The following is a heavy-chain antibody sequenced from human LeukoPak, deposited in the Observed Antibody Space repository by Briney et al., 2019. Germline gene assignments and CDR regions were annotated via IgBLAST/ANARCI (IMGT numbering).Heavy chain of an antibody. CDR2: INHSGST. CDR1: GGSFSGYY. D-gene: IGHD6-13*01. CDR3: ARVRAAAIPYYFDY. Sequence: SETLSLTCAVYGGSFSGYYWSWIRQPPGKGLEWIGEINHSGSTNYNPSLKTRVTISVDTSKNQFSLKLTSVTAADTAAYYCARVRAAAIPYYFDYWGQGTLVTVSS. J-gene: IGHJ4*02. V-gene: IGHV4-34*01.